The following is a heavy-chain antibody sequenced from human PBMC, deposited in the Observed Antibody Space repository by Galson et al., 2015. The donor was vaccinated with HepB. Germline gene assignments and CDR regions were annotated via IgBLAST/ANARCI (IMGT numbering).Heavy chain of an antibody. Sequence: SLRLSCAASGFTFSSYAMHWVRQAPGKGLEWVAVISYDGSNKYYADSVKGRFTISSDNSKNTLYLQMNSLRAEDTAVYYCARGATYYFDYWGQGTLVTVSS. CDR3: ARGATYYFDY. J-gene: IGHJ4*02. D-gene: IGHD1-26*01. V-gene: IGHV3-30-3*01. CDR2: ISYDGSNK. CDR1: GFTFSSYA.